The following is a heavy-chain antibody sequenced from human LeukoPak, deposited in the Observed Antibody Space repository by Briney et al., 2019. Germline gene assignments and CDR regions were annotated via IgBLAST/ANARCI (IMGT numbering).Heavy chain of an antibody. CDR3: ARTRDYDSSGYYAP. Sequence: WASVKVSCKASGYTFTSYYMHWVRQAPGQGLEWMGWINPNSGGTNYARKFQGRVTMTRDTSISTAYMELSRLRSDDTAVYYCARTRDYDSSGYYAPWGQGTLVTVSS. V-gene: IGHV1-2*02. J-gene: IGHJ5*02. CDR1: GYTFTSYY. D-gene: IGHD3-22*01. CDR2: INPNSGGT.